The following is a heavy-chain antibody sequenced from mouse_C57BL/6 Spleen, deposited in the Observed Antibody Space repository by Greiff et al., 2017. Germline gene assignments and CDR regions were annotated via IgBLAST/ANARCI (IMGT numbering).Heavy chain of an antibody. CDR1: GFSLTSYG. V-gene: IGHV2-9*01. CDR3: AKQDNDGRAMDY. D-gene: IGHD2-3*01. CDR2: IWGGGST. J-gene: IGHJ4*01. Sequence: VQLQESGPGLVAPSQRLSITCTVSGFSLTSYGVDWVRQPPGKGLEWLGVIWGGGSTNYTSALMSRLSISKDHSKSQVFLKMNSLQTDDTAMYYCAKQDNDGRAMDYWGQGTSVTVSS.